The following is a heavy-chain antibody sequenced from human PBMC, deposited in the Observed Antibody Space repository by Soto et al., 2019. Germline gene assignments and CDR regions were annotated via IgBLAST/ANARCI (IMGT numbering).Heavy chain of an antibody. Sequence: QVQLVESGGGVVQPGRSLRLSCAASGFTFSSYGMHWVRQAPGKGLEWVAVISYDGSNKYYADSVKGRFTISRDNSKNTLYLQMNSLGAEATAVYYWPSSGWYGGGDYWGQGTLVTVSS. CDR1: GFTFSSYG. J-gene: IGHJ4*02. CDR3: PSSGWYGGGDY. D-gene: IGHD6-19*01. CDR2: ISYDGSNK. V-gene: IGHV3-30*03.